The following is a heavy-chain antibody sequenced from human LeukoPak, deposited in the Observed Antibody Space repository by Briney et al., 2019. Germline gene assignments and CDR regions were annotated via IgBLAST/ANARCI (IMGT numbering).Heavy chain of an antibody. D-gene: IGHD3-10*01. V-gene: IGHV4-39*01. J-gene: IGHJ6*03. CDR2: IYYSGSS. CDR3: ASVRRGFGESSKYYSYYYMDV. CDR1: GGSISSYY. Sequence: SETLSLTCTVSGGSISSYYWSWIRQPPGKGLEWIGSIYYSGSSYYNPSLKSRVTISVDTSKNQFSLKLSAVAAADTAVYYCASVRRGFGESSKYYSYYYMDVWGIGTTVTISS.